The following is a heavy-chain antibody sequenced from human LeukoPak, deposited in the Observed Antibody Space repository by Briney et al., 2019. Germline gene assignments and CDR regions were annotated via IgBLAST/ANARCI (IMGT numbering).Heavy chain of an antibody. V-gene: IGHV3-30*18. Sequence: GGSLRLSCAASGFTFSNYGMPWVRQAPGKGLEWVAIISYDGRNGYYADSVKGRFTISRDNSKNTLYLQMNSLRAEDTAVYYCAKVYSYGDYWGQGTLVTVSS. J-gene: IGHJ4*02. CDR3: AKVYSYGDY. D-gene: IGHD5-18*01. CDR2: ISYDGRNG. CDR1: GFTFSNYG.